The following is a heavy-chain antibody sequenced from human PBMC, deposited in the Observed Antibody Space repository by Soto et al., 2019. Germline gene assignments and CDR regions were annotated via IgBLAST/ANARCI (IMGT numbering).Heavy chain of an antibody. CDR1: GFTFSSYA. Sequence: QVQLVESGGGVVQPGRSLRLSCAASGFTFSSYAMHWVRQAPGKGLEWVAVISFDGSNKYYADSVKDRFTISRDNSKNTLYVQMNSLRAEDTAVYYCGRERRFGNGYQLGFDAWGQGTLVTVSS. CDR3: GRERRFGNGYQLGFDA. CDR2: ISFDGSNK. D-gene: IGHD3-10*01. J-gene: IGHJ5*02. V-gene: IGHV3-30-3*01.